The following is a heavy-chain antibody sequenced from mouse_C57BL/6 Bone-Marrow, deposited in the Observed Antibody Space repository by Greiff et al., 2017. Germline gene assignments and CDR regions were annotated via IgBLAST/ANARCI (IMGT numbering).Heavy chain of an antibody. CDR3: AKGDYYSNYVAMDY. CDR2: IHPNSGST. Sequence: VQLQQPGAELVKPGASVKLSCKASGYTFTSYWMHWVKQRPGQGLEWIGMIHPNSGSTNYNEKFKSKATLTVDKSSSTAYMQLSSLTSEDSAVYYCAKGDYYSNYVAMDYWGQGTSVTVSS. CDR1: GYTFTSYW. D-gene: IGHD2-5*01. J-gene: IGHJ4*01. V-gene: IGHV1-64*01.